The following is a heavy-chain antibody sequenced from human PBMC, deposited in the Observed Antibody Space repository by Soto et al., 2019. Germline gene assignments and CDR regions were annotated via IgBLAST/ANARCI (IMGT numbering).Heavy chain of an antibody. CDR1: GFTFSSYA. V-gene: IGHV3-30-3*01. J-gene: IGHJ5*02. D-gene: IGHD3-22*01. CDR3: ARGPLYYYDSSGYYWFDP. CDR2: ISYDGSNK. Sequence: QVQLVESGGGVVQPGRSQRLSCAASGFTFSSYAMHWVRQAPGKGLEWVAVISYDGSNKYYADSVKGRFTISRDNSKNTLYLQMNSLRAEDTAVYYCARGPLYYYDSSGYYWFDPWGQGTLVTVSS.